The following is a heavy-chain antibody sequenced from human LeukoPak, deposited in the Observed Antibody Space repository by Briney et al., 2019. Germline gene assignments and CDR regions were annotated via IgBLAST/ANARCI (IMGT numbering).Heavy chain of an antibody. Sequence: GGSLRLSCAASGFTFSSHGMNWVRQAPGKGLEWVSGSSSIGGRTYYADSVKGRFTVTRDNSRNTLYLQMNSLRAEDTGVYYCARRDIVVVVSASDYWGQGTLVTVSS. D-gene: IGHD2-15*01. CDR3: ARRDIVVVVSASDY. CDR1: GFTFSSHG. V-gene: IGHV3-23*01. J-gene: IGHJ4*02. CDR2: SSSIGGRT.